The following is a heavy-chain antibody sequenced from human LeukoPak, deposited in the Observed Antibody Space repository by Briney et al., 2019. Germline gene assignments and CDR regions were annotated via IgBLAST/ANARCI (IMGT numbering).Heavy chain of an antibody. V-gene: IGHV3-23*01. CDR2: ISGSGGST. CDR3: AKGRYFDWFDYYYYMDV. Sequence: GGSLRLSCAASGFTFSSYAMSWVRQAPGKGLEWVSAISGSGGSTYYADSVKGRFTISRDNSKNTLYLQMNSLRAEDTAVYYCAKGRYFDWFDYYYYMDVWGKGTTVTVSS. CDR1: GFTFSSYA. J-gene: IGHJ6*03. D-gene: IGHD3-9*01.